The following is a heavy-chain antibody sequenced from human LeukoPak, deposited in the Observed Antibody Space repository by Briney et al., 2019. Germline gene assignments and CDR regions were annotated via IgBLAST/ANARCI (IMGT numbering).Heavy chain of an antibody. CDR3: TRDSTTWARSGY. CDR2: INSDGTT. V-gene: IGHV3-66*01. Sequence: PGGSLRLSCAASGVTVSSSYMGWVRQAPRKGLEWVSVINSDGTTYYADSVKGRFTASRDPSKNTLSLQMSSLRVEDTAVYYYTRDSTTWARSGYWGQGTLVTVSS. CDR1: GVTVSSSY. J-gene: IGHJ4*02. D-gene: IGHD2/OR15-2a*01.